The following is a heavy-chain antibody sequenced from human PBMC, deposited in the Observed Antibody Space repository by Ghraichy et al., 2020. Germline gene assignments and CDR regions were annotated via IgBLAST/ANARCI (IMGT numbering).Heavy chain of an antibody. CDR1: GGSISSSNFY. CDR2: IYYIETT. D-gene: IGHD2-21*01. V-gene: IGHV4-39*01. CDR3: ARKGRDVFDAFDI. J-gene: IGHJ3*02. Sequence: SQTLSLTCTVSGGSISSSNFYWGWIRQPPGKGLEWVASIYYIETTYYNPSLESRVTLSADTSKNQLSLRLSSVTAADTGIYYCARKGRDVFDAFDIWGQGTMVTVSS.